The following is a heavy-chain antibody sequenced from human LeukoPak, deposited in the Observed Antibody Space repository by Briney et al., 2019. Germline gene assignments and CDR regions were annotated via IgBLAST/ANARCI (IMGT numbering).Heavy chain of an antibody. J-gene: IGHJ3*02. Sequence: PSETLSLTCTVSGDSISNYYWSWIRQSPGKGLEWVGYISFSGSTNYNPSLKSRVTISVDTSKNQFSLKLSSVTAADTAVYYCARQGAKAGVGDIWGQGTMVTVSS. CDR1: GDSISNYY. CDR2: ISFSGST. D-gene: IGHD3-10*01. V-gene: IGHV4-59*01. CDR3: ARQGAKAGVGDI.